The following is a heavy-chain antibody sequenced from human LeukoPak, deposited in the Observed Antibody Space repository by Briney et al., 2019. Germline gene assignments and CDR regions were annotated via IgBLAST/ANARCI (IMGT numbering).Heavy chain of an antibody. V-gene: IGHV4-39*01. D-gene: IGHD6-19*01. Sequence: PSETLSLTCTVSGGSISSSSYYWGWIRQPPGKGLEWIGSIYYSGSTYYNPSLKSRVTISVDTSKNQFSLKLSSVTAADTAVYYCATAYSSGWYLGVDYWGQGTLVTVSS. CDR3: ATAYSSGWYLGVDY. CDR2: IYYSGST. CDR1: GGSISSSSYY. J-gene: IGHJ4*02.